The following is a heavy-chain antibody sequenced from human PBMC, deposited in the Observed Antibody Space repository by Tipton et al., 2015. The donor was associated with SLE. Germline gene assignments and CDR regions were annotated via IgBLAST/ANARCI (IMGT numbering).Heavy chain of an antibody. V-gene: IGHV4-59*01. CDR3: ARAGEGLGY. J-gene: IGHJ4*02. CDR1: GGSINAYY. D-gene: IGHD3-10*01. CDR2: IYYSGST. Sequence: TLSLTCSVSGGSINAYYWSWIRQPPGKGLEWIGYIYYSGSTNYNPSLKSRVTISVDTSKNQFSLKLSSVTAADTAVYYCARAGEGLGYWGQGTLVTVSS.